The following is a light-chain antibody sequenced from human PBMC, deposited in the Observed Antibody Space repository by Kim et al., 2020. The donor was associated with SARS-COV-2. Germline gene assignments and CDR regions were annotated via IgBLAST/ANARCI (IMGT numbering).Light chain of an antibody. CDR1: SSNIGNNY. Sequence: QSVLTQPPSVSAAPGQKVTISCSGSSSNIGNNYVSWYQHLPGTAPKLLIYENNKRPSGIPDRFSGSKSGTSATLGITGLQSGDEADYYCGTWDSSLSAVVIGGGTQLTVL. J-gene: IGLJ2*01. V-gene: IGLV1-51*01. CDR3: GTWDSSLSAVV. CDR2: ENN.